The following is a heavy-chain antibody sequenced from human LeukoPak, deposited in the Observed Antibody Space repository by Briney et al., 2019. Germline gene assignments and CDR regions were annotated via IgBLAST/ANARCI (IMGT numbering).Heavy chain of an antibody. Sequence: ASVKVSCKASGYTFTGYYMHWVRQAPGQGLEWMGGFDPEDGETIYAQKFQGRVTMTEDTSTDTAYMELSSLRSEDTAVYYCATDSWLRFFGYWGQGTLVTVSS. CDR1: GYTFTGYY. J-gene: IGHJ4*02. CDR2: FDPEDGET. CDR3: ATDSWLRFFGY. V-gene: IGHV1-24*01. D-gene: IGHD5-12*01.